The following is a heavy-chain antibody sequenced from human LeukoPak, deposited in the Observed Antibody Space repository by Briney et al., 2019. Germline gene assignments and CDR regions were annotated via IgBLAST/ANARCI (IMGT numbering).Heavy chain of an antibody. J-gene: IGHJ5*02. V-gene: IGHV3-74*03. Sequence: GGSLRLSCAASGFNVSIYWMHWVRQAPGKGLVWVSRINSDGSRRMYADSVKGRFTISRDNAKNTLYLQMNSPRAEDTATYFCTRGGYCGADNCYSGGDYFDPWGQGTPVTVSS. D-gene: IGHD2-15*01. CDR2: INSDGSRR. CDR1: GFNVSIYW. CDR3: TRGGYCGADNCYSGGDYFDP.